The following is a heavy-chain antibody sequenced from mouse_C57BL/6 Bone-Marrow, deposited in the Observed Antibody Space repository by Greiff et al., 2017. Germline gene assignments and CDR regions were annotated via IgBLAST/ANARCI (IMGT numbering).Heavy chain of an antibody. J-gene: IGHJ4*01. CDR1: GFTFSDYY. V-gene: IGHV5-12*01. CDR2: ISNGGGST. CDR3: ARPYARDY. Sequence: EVQLVESGGGLVQPGGSLKLSCAASGFTFSDYYMYWVRQTPEKRLEWVAYISNGGGSTYYPDTVKGRFTISRDNAKNTLYLQMSRLKSEDTAMYYCARPYARDYWGQGTSVTVSA.